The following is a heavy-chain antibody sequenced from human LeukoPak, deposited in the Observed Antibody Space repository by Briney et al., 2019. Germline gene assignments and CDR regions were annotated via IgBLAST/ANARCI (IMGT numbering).Heavy chain of an antibody. J-gene: IGHJ4*02. CDR3: AKDSSRRIGYPPLSPDY. CDR1: GFTFSSYG. D-gene: IGHD3-16*02. V-gene: IGHV3-30*02. CDR2: IRYDGSNK. Sequence: PGGSLRLSCAASGFTFSSYGMHWVRQAPGKGLEWVAFIRYDGSNKYYADSVKGRFTISRDNSKNTLYLQMNSLRAEDTAVYYCAKDSSRRIGYPPLSPDYWGQGTLVTVSS.